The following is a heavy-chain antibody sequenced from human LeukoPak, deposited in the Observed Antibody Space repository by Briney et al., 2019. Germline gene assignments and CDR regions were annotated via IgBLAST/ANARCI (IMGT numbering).Heavy chain of an antibody. CDR3: ARDQAPYDFWSGYYGGYFDY. CDR2: ISYDGSNK. Sequence: GGSLRLSCAASGFTFSSYAMHWVRQAPGKGLEWVAVISYDGSNKYYEDSVKGRFTISRDNSKNTLYLQMNSLRAEDTAVYYCARDQAPYDFWSGYYGGYFDYWGQGTLVTVSS. D-gene: IGHD3-3*01. J-gene: IGHJ4*02. CDR1: GFTFSSYA. V-gene: IGHV3-30-3*01.